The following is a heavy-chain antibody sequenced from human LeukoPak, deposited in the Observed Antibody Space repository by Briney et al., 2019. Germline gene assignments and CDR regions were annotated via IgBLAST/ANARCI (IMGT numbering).Heavy chain of an antibody. J-gene: IGHJ3*01. CDR3: ARAVAYYYVSGNYYPGAFDV. D-gene: IGHD3-10*01. V-gene: IGHV3-53*01. Sequence: GGSLRLSCTASGFSVSSNFMSWVRQAPGKGLEWVSVLYSGANKYYADSVKGRFTISRDNSKNTLYLQMNSLRADDTAVYYCARAVAYYYVSGNYYPGAFDVWGQGTMVTVSS. CDR1: GFSVSSNF. CDR2: LYSGANK.